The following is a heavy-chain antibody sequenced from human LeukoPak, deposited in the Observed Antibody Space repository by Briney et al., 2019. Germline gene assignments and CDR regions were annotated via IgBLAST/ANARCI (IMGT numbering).Heavy chain of an antibody. CDR3: ARGGYDYVWGSYRHGFDY. CDR2: IYTSGST. CDR1: GGSISSYY. Sequence: SETLSLTCTVSGGSISSYYWSWIRQPAGKGLEWIGRIYTSGSTNYNPSLKSRVTMSVDTSKNQFSLKLSSVTAADTAVYYCARGGYDYVWGSYRHGFDYWGQGTLVTVSS. J-gene: IGHJ4*02. V-gene: IGHV4-4*07. D-gene: IGHD3-16*01.